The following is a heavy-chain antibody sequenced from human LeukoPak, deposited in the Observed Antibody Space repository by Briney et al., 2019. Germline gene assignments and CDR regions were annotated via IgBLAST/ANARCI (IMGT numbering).Heavy chain of an antibody. CDR3: ARDTLDSHLAVAGTYYYYGMDV. CDR2: IWYDGSNK. J-gene: IGHJ6*02. V-gene: IGHV3-33*08. CDR1: GFTFSSYA. D-gene: IGHD6-19*01. Sequence: AGGSLRLSCAASGFTFSSYAMHWVRQAPGKGLEWVAVIWYDGSNKYYADSVKGRFTISRDNSKNTLYLQMNSLRAEDTAVYYCARDTLDSHLAVAGTYYYYGMDVWGQGTTVTVSS.